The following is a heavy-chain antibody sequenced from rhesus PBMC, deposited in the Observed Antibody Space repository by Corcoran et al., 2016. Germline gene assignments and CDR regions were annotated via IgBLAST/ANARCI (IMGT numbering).Heavy chain of an antibody. J-gene: IGHJ4*01. CDR3: ARGGGMNPFDY. Sequence: QVQLQESGPGLVKPSETLSLTCAVSGGSISSGYYYWSWIRQPPGKGLEWFGYITYSGSTSYNPSLKSRVTISRDTSKNQFSLKLSSVTAADTAVYYCARGGGMNPFDYWGQGVLVTVSS. V-gene: IGHV4-122*02. CDR2: ITYSGST. CDR1: GGSISSGYYY. D-gene: IGHD6-13*01.